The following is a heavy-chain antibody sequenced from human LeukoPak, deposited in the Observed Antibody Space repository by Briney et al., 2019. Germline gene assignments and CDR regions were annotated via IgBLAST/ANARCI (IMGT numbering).Heavy chain of an antibody. CDR2: ISETI. CDR3: VREVGRPKTFYFDS. D-gene: IGHD3-16*01. J-gene: IGHJ4*02. V-gene: IGHV3-48*04. Sequence: GGSLRLSCIASGFVFSRDNMNWVRQAPGKGLERVAHISETIYYADSVQGRFTISRDNAKNSLYLQMSNLRVDDTAMYYCVREVGRPKTFYFDSWGRGTPVTVSS. CDR1: GFVFSRDN.